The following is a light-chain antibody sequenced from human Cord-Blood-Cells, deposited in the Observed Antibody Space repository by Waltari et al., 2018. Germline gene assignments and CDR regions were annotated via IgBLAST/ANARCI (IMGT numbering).Light chain of an antibody. V-gene: IGLV2-8*01. CDR3: SSYAGSNNLV. Sequence: QSALTQPPSASGSPGHSVTIPCTGTSSDVGGYNYVPWYQQPPGKAPKLMSYEVSKRPAGVPDRFSGSKSGNTASLTVSGLQAEDEADYYCSSYAGSNNLVFGGGTKLTVL. CDR2: EVS. J-gene: IGLJ2*01. CDR1: SSDVGGYNY.